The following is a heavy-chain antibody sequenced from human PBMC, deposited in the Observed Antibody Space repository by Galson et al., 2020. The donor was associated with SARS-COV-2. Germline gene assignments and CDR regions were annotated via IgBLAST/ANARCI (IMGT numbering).Heavy chain of an antibody. V-gene: IGHV3-30*04. Sequence: SCAASGFTFSSYAMHWVRQAPGKGLEWVAVISYDGSNKYYADSVKGRFTISRDNSKNTLYLQMNSLRAEDTAVYYCARAGSGSYYLIDYWGQGTLVTVSS. CDR1: GFTFSSYA. CDR2: ISYDGSNK. J-gene: IGHJ4*02. CDR3: ARAGSGSYYLIDY. D-gene: IGHD3-10*01.